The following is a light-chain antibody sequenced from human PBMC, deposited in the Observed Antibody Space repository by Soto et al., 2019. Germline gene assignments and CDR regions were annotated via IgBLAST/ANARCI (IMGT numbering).Light chain of an antibody. CDR2: KAS. CDR1: QSISSW. CDR3: QQYNSYWT. Sequence: DIQMTQSPSTLSASVGDRVTITCRASQSISSWLAWYQQKPGKAPKLLIYKASSLESGVPSSFSGCGSGTEFTLTISSLQPDVFATYSCQQYNSYWTFGQGTKVEIK. V-gene: IGKV1-5*03. J-gene: IGKJ1*01.